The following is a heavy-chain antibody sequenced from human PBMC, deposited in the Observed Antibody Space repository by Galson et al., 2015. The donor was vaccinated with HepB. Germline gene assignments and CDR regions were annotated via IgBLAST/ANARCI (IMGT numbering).Heavy chain of an antibody. J-gene: IGHJ5*02. V-gene: IGHV1-69*10. Sequence: SVKVSCKASGGTFSSYAISWVRQAPGQGLEWMGGIIPILGIANYAQKFQGRVTITADKSTSTAYMELSSLRSEDTAVYYCARVVPAVHGYNWFDPWGQGTLVTVSS. CDR3: ARVVPAVHGYNWFDP. CDR1: GGTFSSYA. CDR2: IIPILGIA. D-gene: IGHD2-2*01.